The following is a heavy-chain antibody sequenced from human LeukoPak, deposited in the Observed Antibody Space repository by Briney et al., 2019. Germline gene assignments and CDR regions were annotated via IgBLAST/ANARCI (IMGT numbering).Heavy chain of an antibody. J-gene: IGHJ4*02. V-gene: IGHV4-30-4*01. CDR2: IYYSGNT. D-gene: IGHD6-13*01. CDR3: ARGESRVSICH. Sequence: PSETLSLTCTVSGGSISSGDYYWSWIRQPPGKGLEWIGYIYYSGNTYYNPSLKSRVTISVDTSKNQFSLKLSSVTAADTAVYYCARGESRVSICHWGQGTLVTVSS. CDR1: GGSISSGDYY.